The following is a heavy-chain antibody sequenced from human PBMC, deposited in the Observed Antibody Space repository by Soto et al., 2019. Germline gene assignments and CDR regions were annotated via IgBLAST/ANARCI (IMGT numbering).Heavy chain of an antibody. D-gene: IGHD3-3*01. Sequence: SETLSLTCTVSGGSISSSSYYWGWIRQPPGKGLEWIGSIYYSGSTYYNPSLKSRVTISVDTSKNQFSLKLSSVTAADTAVYYCARQERYDFWSGYYTTSFSPWGQGTLVTVSS. J-gene: IGHJ5*02. CDR3: ARQERYDFWSGYYTTSFSP. CDR1: GGSISSSSYY. V-gene: IGHV4-39*01. CDR2: IYYSGST.